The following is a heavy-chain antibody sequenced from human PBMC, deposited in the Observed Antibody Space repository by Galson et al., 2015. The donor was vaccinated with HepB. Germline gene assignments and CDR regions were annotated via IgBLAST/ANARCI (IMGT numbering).Heavy chain of an antibody. CDR1: GFTFTDYS. CDR2: ISGSGSTTI. D-gene: IGHD2/OR15-2a*01. J-gene: IGHJ5*02. CDR3: ARATLTWFDP. V-gene: IGHV3-11*01. Sequence: SLRLSCAASGFTFTDYSMSWIRQAPGKGLEWVSYISGSGSTTIPYANSVKGRLTISRDNAKNSVYLQMSSLRAEDTAVYYCARATLTWFDPWGQGTLVTVSS.